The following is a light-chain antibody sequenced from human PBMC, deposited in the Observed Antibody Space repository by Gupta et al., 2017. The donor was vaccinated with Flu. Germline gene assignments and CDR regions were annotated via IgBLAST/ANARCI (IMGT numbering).Light chain of an antibody. Sequence: SYVLTQPPSVSVAPGQTARLTCGGNNIGSKSVHWYQQKPGQAPVLVVYEDSDRPSGIPERFSGSNSGKTDTLTISRVEAGDEADYYCQVWDSRSDHLVFGGGTKLTVL. CDR2: EDS. CDR3: QVWDSRSDHLV. J-gene: IGLJ3*02. CDR1: NIGSKS. V-gene: IGLV3-21*02.